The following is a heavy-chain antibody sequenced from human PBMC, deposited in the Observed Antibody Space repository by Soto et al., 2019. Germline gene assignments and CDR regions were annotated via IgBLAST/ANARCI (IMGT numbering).Heavy chain of an antibody. V-gene: IGHV1-69*06. J-gene: IGHJ3*02. CDR1: GGTLSDHG. D-gene: IGHD3-10*01. CDR2: TISVFNTE. CDR3: ARGVYGSGNYYTGPSAFAI. Sequence: QVQLEQSGAEVKKPGSSVKVSCKASGGTLSDHGVAWLRQAPGQGLEWMGGTISVFNTEKYAKKLQGRVTVTANKFTNIAYMELSSLRSEDTAFYFCARGVYGSGNYYTGPSAFAIWGQGTMVIVSS.